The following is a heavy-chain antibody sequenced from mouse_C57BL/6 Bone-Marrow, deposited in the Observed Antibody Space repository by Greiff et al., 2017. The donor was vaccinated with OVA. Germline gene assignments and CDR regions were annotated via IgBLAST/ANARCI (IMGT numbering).Heavy chain of an antibody. CDR2: IYPSDSET. CDR3: ASLHPHYAMDY. J-gene: IGHJ4*01. V-gene: IGHV1-61*01. D-gene: IGHD2-1*01. Sequence: QVQLQQPGAELVRPGSSVKLSCKASGYTFTSYWMDWVKQRPGQGLEWIGNIYPSDSETHYNQKFKDKATLTVDKSSSTAYMQLSSLTSEDSAVYYSASLHPHYAMDYWGDGNSDTVSS. CDR1: GYTFTSYW.